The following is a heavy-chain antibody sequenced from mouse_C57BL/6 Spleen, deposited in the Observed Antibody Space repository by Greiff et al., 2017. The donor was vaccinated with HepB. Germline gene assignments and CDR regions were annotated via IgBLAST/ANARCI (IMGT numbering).Heavy chain of an antibody. CDR2: ISSGSSTI. D-gene: IGHD1-1*01. V-gene: IGHV5-17*01. CDR3: ASPSSYYGSSYYAMDY. Sequence: EVKLVESGGGLVKPGGSLKLSCAASGFTFSDYGMHWVRQAPEKGLEWVAYISSGSSTIYYADTVKGRFTIPRDNAKNTLFLQMTSLRSEDTAMYYCASPSSYYGSSYYAMDYWGQGTSVTVSS. J-gene: IGHJ4*01. CDR1: GFTFSDYG.